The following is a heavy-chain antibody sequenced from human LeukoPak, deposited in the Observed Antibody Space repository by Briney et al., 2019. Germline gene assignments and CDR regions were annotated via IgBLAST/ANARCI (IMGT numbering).Heavy chain of an antibody. CDR2: IRYDGSNK. V-gene: IGHV3-30*02. CDR1: GFTFSSYG. D-gene: IGHD3-10*01. CDR3: AKDEDKDWGVHWFDP. J-gene: IGHJ5*02. Sequence: GGSLRLSCAASGFTFSSYGMHWVRQAPGKGLEWVAFIRYDGSNKYYADSVKGRFTISRDNSKNTLYLQMNSLRAEDTAVYYCAKDEDKDWGVHWFDPWGQGTLATVSS.